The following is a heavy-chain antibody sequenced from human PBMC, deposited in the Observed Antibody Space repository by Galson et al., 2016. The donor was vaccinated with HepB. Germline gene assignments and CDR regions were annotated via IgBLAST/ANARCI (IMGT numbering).Heavy chain of an antibody. CDR2: INWNSGSS. CDR1: EFTFDDYA. CDR3: AKDYSSGWFGAGGFEH. D-gene: IGHD6-19*01. V-gene: IGHV3-9*01. Sequence: SLRLSCAASEFTFDDYAMHWVRQAPGKGLEWVSGINWNSGSSGYADSVKGRFTISRDNAKNSLYLQMNSLRAEDTAFYFCAKDYSSGWFGAGGFEHWGQGTLFTVSS. J-gene: IGHJ4*02.